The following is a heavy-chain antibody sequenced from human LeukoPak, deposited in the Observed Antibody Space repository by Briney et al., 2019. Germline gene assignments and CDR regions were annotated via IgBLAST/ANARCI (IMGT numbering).Heavy chain of an antibody. D-gene: IGHD4-17*01. Sequence: GGSLRLSCAASGLTFSSYAMHWVRQAPGKGLDWVAFIRYDGTKKYCADSVKGRFTVSRDNSKNTLYLQMNSLRAEDTAVYYCSKEMNDYVDYFYMDVWGKGTTVTVSS. CDR3: SKEMNDYVDYFYMDV. J-gene: IGHJ6*04. CDR1: GLTFSSYA. V-gene: IGHV3-30*02. CDR2: IRYDGTKK.